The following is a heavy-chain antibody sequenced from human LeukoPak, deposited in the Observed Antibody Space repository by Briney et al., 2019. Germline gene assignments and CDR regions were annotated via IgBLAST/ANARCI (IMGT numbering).Heavy chain of an antibody. CDR3: ARGARGTLLDY. CDR2: MNPNSGNT. J-gene: IGHJ4*02. D-gene: IGHD2-15*01. V-gene: IGHV1-8*02. CDR1: GYTFTGYY. Sequence: ASVKVSCKASGYTFTGYYMHWVRQATGQGLEWMGWMNPNSGNTGYAQKFQGRVTMTRNTSISRAYMELSSLRSEDTAVYYCARGARGTLLDYWGQGTLVTVSS.